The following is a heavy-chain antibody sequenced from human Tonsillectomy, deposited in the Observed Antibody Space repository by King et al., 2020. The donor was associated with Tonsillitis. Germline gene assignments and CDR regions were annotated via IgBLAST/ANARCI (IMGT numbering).Heavy chain of an antibody. D-gene: IGHD2-2*01. CDR1: GFTFSSYS. V-gene: IGHV3-21*01. J-gene: IGHJ6*02. CDR3: ARIGYCSSTSCPGDYYYYGMDV. CDR2: ISSSSSYI. Sequence: QLVQSGGGLVKPGGSLRLSCAASGFTFSSYSMNWVRQAPGKGLEWVSSISSSSSYIYYADSVKGRFTISRDNAKNSLYLQMNSLRAEDTAVYYCARIGYCSSTSCPGDYYYYGMDVWGQGTTVTVSS.